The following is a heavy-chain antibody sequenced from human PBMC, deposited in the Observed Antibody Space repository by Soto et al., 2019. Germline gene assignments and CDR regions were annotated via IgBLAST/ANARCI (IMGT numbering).Heavy chain of an antibody. J-gene: IGHJ4*02. CDR3: ARESVCSTTSCSFDC. CDR1: GFTFTGYY. CDR2: ISPNSGDT. Sequence: QVQLVQSGAEVKKPGASVKVSCKASGFTFTGYYIHWVRQAPGQGLEWMGWISPNSGDTHYAQKFQDRVTMTRDTSISTAYMELSRLRSDDTAVYYCARESVCSTTSCSFDCWGQGSLVTVSS. V-gene: IGHV1-2*02. D-gene: IGHD2-2*01.